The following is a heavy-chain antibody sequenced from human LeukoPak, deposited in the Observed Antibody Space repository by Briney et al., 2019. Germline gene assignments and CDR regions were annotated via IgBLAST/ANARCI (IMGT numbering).Heavy chain of an antibody. D-gene: IGHD3-3*02. V-gene: IGHV3-66*01. CDR2: IYSGGST. Sequence: GGSLRLSCAASGFTFSSYAMSWVRQAPGKGLEWVSVIYSGGSTYYADSVKGRFTISIDNSKNTLYLQMNSLRAEDTAVYYCARDSHSIDAFDIWGQGTMVTVSS. J-gene: IGHJ3*02. CDR3: ARDSHSIDAFDI. CDR1: GFTFSSYA.